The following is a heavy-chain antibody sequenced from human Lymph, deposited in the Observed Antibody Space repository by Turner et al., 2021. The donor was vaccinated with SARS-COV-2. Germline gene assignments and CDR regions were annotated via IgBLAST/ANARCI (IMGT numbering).Heavy chain of an antibody. CDR2: IYYRGST. CDR3: ARETVNNWVDP. D-gene: IGHD2-21*02. CDR1: GGSMNSNS. V-gene: IGHV4-59*01. Sequence: QVQLQESGPRLVKPLETLSLPCTVSGGSMNSNSWSWIRQPPGKRLEWIGYIYYRGSTNYNPSLKSRVTISVDTSKNQFSLKLTSVTAADTAIYYCARETVNNWVDPWGQGILVTVSS. J-gene: IGHJ5*02.